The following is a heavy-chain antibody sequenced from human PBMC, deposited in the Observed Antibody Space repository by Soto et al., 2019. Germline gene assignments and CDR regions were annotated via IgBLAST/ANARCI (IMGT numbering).Heavy chain of an antibody. CDR2: VSGSGGTT. V-gene: IGHV3-23*01. CDR1: GFTFSSSA. D-gene: IGHD6-19*01. Sequence: EVQLLDSGGGLVQPGGSLRLSCAASGFTFSSSAMSWVRQAPGKGLEWVSAVSGSGGTTYYADSVRGRFTISGDNSKNTLYLQMNRLRAEDTAIYFCARCTVDTIVTSGWCHYLEPWGQGTLVTVSS. J-gene: IGHJ5*02. CDR3: ARCTVDTIVTSGWCHYLEP.